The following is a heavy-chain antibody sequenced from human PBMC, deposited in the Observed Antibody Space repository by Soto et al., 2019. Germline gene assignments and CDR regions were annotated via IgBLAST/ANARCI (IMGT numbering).Heavy chain of an antibody. D-gene: IGHD2-21*01. CDR3: ASCSPQDYYYYGMDV. CDR2: INAGNGNT. Sequence: RASVKVSCKASGYTFTSYAMHWVRQAPGQRLEWMGWINAGNGNTKYSQKFQGRVTITRDTSASTAYMELSSLRSEDTAMYYCASCSPQDYYYYGMDVWGQGTTVTVSS. CDR1: GYTFTSYA. V-gene: IGHV1-3*01. J-gene: IGHJ6*02.